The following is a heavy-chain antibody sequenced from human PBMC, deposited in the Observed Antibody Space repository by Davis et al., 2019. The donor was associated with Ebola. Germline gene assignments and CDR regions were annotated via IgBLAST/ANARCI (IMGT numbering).Heavy chain of an antibody. Sequence: GESLKTSCAAPGFTLSSYGMHRVRQAPGEGLGWVAVISYDGSNIYYADSVKGRFTISRDNSKNTLYLQMNSLRNQDTAVNYCAKDVGDGVASWGQGTMVIVSS. CDR3: AKDVGDGVAS. V-gene: IGHV3-30*18. CDR1: GFTLSSYG. J-gene: IGHJ4*02. CDR2: ISYDGSNI. D-gene: IGHD3-10*01.